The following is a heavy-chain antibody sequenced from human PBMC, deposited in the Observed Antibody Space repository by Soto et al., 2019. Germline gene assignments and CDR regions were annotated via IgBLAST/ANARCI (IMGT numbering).Heavy chain of an antibody. CDR2: ISTGGSTI. J-gene: IGHJ3*02. Sequence: PGGSLRLSCTASGFTFRAYYMNWIRQAPGKGLEWVSYISTGGSTIFYADSVKGRFTISRDNDKNSLSLQMDSLRADDTAVYYCATFIVVVPAAILSDAFDIWGQGTMVTVSS. D-gene: IGHD2-2*02. CDR1: GFTFRAYY. V-gene: IGHV3-11*01. CDR3: ATFIVVVPAAILSDAFDI.